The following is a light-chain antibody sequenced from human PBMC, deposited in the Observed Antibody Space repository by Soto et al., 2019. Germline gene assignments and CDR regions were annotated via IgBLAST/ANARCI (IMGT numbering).Light chain of an antibody. CDR1: ESISRH. CDR2: AAS. V-gene: IGKV1-39*01. J-gene: IGKJ5*01. CDR3: QQSYSTPSIT. Sequence: DIQMTQSPSSLSASVGDRVTITCRASESISRHLNWYQQKPGKAPNLLIYAASSLQNGVPSMFSGSGSGTDVTLTISNLQPEDFSTYYCQQSYSTPSITFGQGTRLEIK.